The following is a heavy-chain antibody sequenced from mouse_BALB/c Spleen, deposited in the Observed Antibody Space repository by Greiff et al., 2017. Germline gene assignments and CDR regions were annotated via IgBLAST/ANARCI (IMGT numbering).Heavy chain of an antibody. J-gene: IGHJ3*01. CDR1: GFTFSDYY. V-gene: IGHV5-4*02. CDR2: ISDGGSYT. CDR3: ARVLLLAYGGFAY. Sequence: EVHLVESGGGLVKPGGSLKLSCAASGFTFSDYYMYWVRQTPEKRLEWVATISDGGSYTYYPDSVKGRFTISRDNAKNNLYLQMSSLKSEDTAMYYCARVLLLAYGGFAYWGQGTLVTVSA. D-gene: IGHD2-1*01.